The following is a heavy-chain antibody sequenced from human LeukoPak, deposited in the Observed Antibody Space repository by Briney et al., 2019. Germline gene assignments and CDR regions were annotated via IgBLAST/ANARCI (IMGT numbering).Heavy chain of an antibody. J-gene: IGHJ6*02. CDR1: GFTFNNYA. D-gene: IGHD1-26*01. CDR3: AKGQLVGATSYYYYVMDV. CDR2: IRGNGDSA. Sequence: GGSLRLSCVASGFTFNNYAMHWVRQAPGKGLEWVSGIRGNGDSAYYADSVKGRFTISRDNSKNTLYLQMNSLRAEDTAVYYCAKGQLVGATSYYYYVMDVWGQGTTVAVSS. V-gene: IGHV3-23*01.